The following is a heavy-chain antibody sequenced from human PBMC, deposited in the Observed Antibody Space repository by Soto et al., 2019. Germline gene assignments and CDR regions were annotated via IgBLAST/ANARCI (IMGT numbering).Heavy chain of an antibody. CDR2: ISAGRST. CDR1: GFTFSNYA. V-gene: IGHV3-23*01. Sequence: EVQVLESRGDLVQPGGSLRLSCAASGFTFSNYAMNWVRQAPGKGPEWVSGISAGRSTYYADSVKGRFTISRVNSKSTLFLQMDSLRAEDTALYYCTKVRGDPVWGKGTTVTVSS. D-gene: IGHD4-17*01. J-gene: IGHJ6*04. CDR3: TKVRGDPV.